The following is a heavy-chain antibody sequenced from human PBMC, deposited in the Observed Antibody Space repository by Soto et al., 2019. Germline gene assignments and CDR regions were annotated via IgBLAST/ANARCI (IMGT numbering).Heavy chain of an antibody. V-gene: IGHV4-34*01. J-gene: IGHJ6*02. CDR3: ARGPRRKYSSSWYGSRNYYGMDV. Sequence: ASETLSLTCAVYGGSFSGYYWSWIRQPPGKGLEWIGEINHSRGTNYNPSLKSRVTISVDTSKNQFSLKLSSVTAADTAVYYCARGPRRKYSSSWYGSRNYYGMDVWGQGTTVTVSS. CDR2: INHSRGT. CDR1: GGSFSGYY. D-gene: IGHD6-13*01.